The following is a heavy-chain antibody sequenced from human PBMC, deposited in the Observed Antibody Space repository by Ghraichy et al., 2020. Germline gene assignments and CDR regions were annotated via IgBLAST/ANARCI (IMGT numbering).Heavy chain of an antibody. V-gene: IGHV3-48*02. CDR1: GFTFSGYS. CDR3: ARGSKVVRFFYYDGMDV. J-gene: IGHJ6*02. Sequence: GGSLRLSCAGSGFTFSGYSMNWVRQSPGKGLEWVGYITSSSRSIFYADSVKGRFTISRDNAQNSLSLQMNSLRDEDTAVYYCARGSKVVRFFYYDGMDVSGQGTAVTVSS. CDR2: ITSSSRSI. D-gene: IGHD4-23*01.